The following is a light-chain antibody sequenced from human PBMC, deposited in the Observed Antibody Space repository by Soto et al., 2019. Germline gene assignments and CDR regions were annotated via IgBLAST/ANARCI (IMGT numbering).Light chain of an antibody. V-gene: IGLV2-14*01. CDR1: SSDVGGYNY. CDR3: SSYTTSSTQV. Sequence: QSVLTQPASVSGSPGQSITISCAGTSSDVGGYNYVSWYQQHPGKAPKLMIYEVNYRPSGVSDRFSGSKSGNTSSLTISGLQAEDEDDYYCSSYTTSSTQVFGGGTTLTVL. CDR2: EVN. J-gene: IGLJ3*02.